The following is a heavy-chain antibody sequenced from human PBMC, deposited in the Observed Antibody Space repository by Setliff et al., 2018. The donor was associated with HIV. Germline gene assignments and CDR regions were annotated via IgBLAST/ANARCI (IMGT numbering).Heavy chain of an antibody. CDR3: LRGGEEFPPDY. V-gene: IGHV3-21*01. CDR2: ISKSGINL. J-gene: IGHJ4*02. CDR1: GFTFSRYS. D-gene: IGHD3-10*01. Sequence: LSLSCAASGFTFSRYSLNWVRQAPGKGLEWVSSISKSGINLYYAVSVRGRFTISRDNAKNSVYLEMNSLRADDSAVYYCLRGGEEFPPDYWGQGALVTVSS.